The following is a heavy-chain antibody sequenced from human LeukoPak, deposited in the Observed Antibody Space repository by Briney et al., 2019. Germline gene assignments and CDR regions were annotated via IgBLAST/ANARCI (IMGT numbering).Heavy chain of an antibody. V-gene: IGHV4-59*01. CDR1: GGSIRTYY. CDR2: INYSGRT. Sequence: SETLSLTCTVSGGSIRTYYWSWIRQPPGKGPESMASINYSGRTKYNPSVQRRVTISLDTSKNLISLQLISMTAADTAAYYCARLVDYDNSGDPDIFDIWGQGTTVIVSS. J-gene: IGHJ3*02. CDR3: ARLVDYDNSGDPDIFDI. D-gene: IGHD3-22*01.